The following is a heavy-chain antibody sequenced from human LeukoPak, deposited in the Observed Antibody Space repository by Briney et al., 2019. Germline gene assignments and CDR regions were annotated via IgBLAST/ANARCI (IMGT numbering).Heavy chain of an antibody. CDR1: GGSICSYY. D-gene: IGHD2/OR15-2a*01. J-gene: IGHJ1*01. CDR2: VYYSGST. CDR3: ARNAGKYYRYFQH. Sequence: SETLSLTCTVSGGSICSYYWSWIRQPPGQGLEWIGYVYYSGSTTYNPSLKSRVNITIDTSKNQFSLTLTSVTAADTAMYYCARNAGKYYRYFQHWGQGTVVSVSS. V-gene: IGHV4-59*01.